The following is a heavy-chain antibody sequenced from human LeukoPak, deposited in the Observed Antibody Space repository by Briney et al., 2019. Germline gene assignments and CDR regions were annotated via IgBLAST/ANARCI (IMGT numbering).Heavy chain of an antibody. Sequence: PSETLSLTCAVSGGSISSSNWWSWVRQPPGQGLEWIGEIYHSGSTNYNPSLKSRVTISVDKSKNQFSLKLSSVTAADTAVYYCAREWSGVRGVHNWFDPWGQGTLVTVSS. CDR2: IYHSGST. D-gene: IGHD3-10*01. V-gene: IGHV4-4*02. CDR3: AREWSGVRGVHNWFDP. J-gene: IGHJ5*02. CDR1: GGSISSSNW.